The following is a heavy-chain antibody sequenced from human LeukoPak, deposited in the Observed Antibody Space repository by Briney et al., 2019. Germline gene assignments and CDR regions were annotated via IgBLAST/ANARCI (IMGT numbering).Heavy chain of an antibody. CDR3: AKEDEYYYDSSGYSYFDY. J-gene: IGHJ4*02. CDR1: GFTFSSYG. D-gene: IGHD3-22*01. Sequence: PGTYLRLYCAASGFTFSSYGMHWDRHAPGKGLEWVAVIWYDGSNKYYVDSVKGRFTISRDNSKNTLYLQMNSLRAEDTAVYYCAKEDEYYYDSSGYSYFDYWGQGTLVTVSS. V-gene: IGHV3-33*06. CDR2: IWYDGSNK.